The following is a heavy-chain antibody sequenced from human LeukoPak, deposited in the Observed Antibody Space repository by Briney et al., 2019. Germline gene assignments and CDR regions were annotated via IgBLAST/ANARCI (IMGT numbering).Heavy chain of an antibody. V-gene: IGHV3-43*01. Sequence: GGSLRLSCAASGFNFEDYTMHWVRQTPGKGLERVSLINWDGGSTYYADSVKGRFTISRDNAKNSLYLQMNSLRAEDTAVYYCARDPYGGIYGDTYYYFMDVWGKGTTVTISS. CDR3: ARDPYGGIYGDTYYYFMDV. CDR2: INWDGGST. J-gene: IGHJ6*03. D-gene: IGHD1-26*01. CDR1: GFNFEDYT.